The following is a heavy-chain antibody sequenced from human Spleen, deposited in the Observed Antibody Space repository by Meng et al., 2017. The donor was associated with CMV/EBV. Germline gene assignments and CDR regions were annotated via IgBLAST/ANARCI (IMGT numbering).Heavy chain of an antibody. V-gene: IGHV3-30*04. Sequence: SGFAFSGYAMRWVRQAPGKGLEWVAVISYDGSHKYFADSVKGRFTISRDNSKNTLSLQMNSLRAEDTAVYFCARDQDYFRGGYYFDYWGQGTLVTVSS. CDR1: GFAFSGYA. J-gene: IGHJ4*02. CDR3: ARDQDYFRGGYYFDY. D-gene: IGHD2/OR15-2a*01. CDR2: ISYDGSHK.